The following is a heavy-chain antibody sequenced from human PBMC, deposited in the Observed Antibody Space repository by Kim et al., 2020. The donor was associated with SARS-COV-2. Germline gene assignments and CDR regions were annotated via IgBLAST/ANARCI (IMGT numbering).Heavy chain of an antibody. V-gene: IGHV1-69*01. D-gene: IGHD6-13*01. CDR3: ARDREFSSSWYWFDY. Sequence: QKFRGRVTITADESTSTAYMELSSLRSEDTAVYYCARDREFSSSWYWFDYWGQGTLVTVSS. J-gene: IGHJ4*02.